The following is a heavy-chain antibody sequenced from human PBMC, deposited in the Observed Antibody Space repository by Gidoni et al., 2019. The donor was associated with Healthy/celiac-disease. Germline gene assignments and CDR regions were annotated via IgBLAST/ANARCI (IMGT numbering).Heavy chain of an antibody. V-gene: IGHV1-58*01. CDR1: GFTFTSSA. Sequence: QMQLVQSGPEVKKPGTSVKVSFKASGFTFTSSAVQWVRQARGQRLEWIGWIVVGSGNTNYAQKFQERVTITRDMSTSTAYMELSSLRSEDTAVYYCAAARVKGAFDIWGQGTMVTVSS. D-gene: IGHD3-3*01. J-gene: IGHJ3*02. CDR3: AAARVKGAFDI. CDR2: IVVGSGNT.